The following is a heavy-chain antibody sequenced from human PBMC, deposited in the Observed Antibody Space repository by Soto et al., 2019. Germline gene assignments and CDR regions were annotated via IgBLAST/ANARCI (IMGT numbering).Heavy chain of an antibody. V-gene: IGHV4-4*07. CDR1: GGSISSYY. D-gene: IGHD6-19*01. J-gene: IGHJ4*02. Sequence: QVQLQESGPGLVKPSETLSLSCTVSGGSISSYYWSWIRQPAGKGLEWIGRIYTSGSTNYNPSLKSRVTMSVDTSKNQFSLKLSSVTAADTAVYYCAREGYSSGWYVGGYFDYWGQGTLVTVSS. CDR2: IYTSGST. CDR3: AREGYSSGWYVGGYFDY.